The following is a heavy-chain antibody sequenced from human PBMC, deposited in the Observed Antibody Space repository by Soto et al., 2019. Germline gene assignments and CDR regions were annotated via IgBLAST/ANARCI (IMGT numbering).Heavy chain of an antibody. Sequence: QVQLVQSGAEVKKPGASVKVSCKASGYTFTSYGISWVRQAPGQGLEWMGWISAYNGNTNYAQKLQGRVTMTTDTSTSAAYMELRSLRADDTAVYYCARDRGGVVVPAARALYYYYGMDVWGQGTTVTVSS. D-gene: IGHD2-2*01. CDR3: ARDRGGVVVPAARALYYYYGMDV. CDR1: GYTFTSYG. CDR2: ISAYNGNT. J-gene: IGHJ6*02. V-gene: IGHV1-18*01.